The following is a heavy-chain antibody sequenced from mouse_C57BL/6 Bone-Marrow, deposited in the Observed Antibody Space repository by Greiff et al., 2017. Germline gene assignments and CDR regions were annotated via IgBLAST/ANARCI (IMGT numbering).Heavy chain of an antibody. V-gene: IGHV10-3*01. CDR3: VREDYYGYFDV. D-gene: IGHD2-4*01. CDR1: GFTFTTYA. J-gene: IGHJ1*03. Sequence: EVKVVESGGGLVQPKGSLKLSCAASGFTFTTYAMHWVRQAPGQGLEWVARIRSKSSNYATYYADSVKDRFTISRDDSQSTLYLQMNNLKTEATAMYYCVREDYYGYFDVWGTGTTVTVSS. CDR2: IRSKSSNYAT.